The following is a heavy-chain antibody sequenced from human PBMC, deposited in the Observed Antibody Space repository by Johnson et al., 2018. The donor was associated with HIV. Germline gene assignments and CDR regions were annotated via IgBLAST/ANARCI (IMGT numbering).Heavy chain of an antibody. V-gene: IGHV3-72*01. Sequence: EVQLVESGGCLVQPGGSLRLSCAASGFTFSDHYMDWVRQAPGKGLEWVGRTRNKANSYTTEYAASVKGRFTISRDDSKNSLYLQMNSLKTEDTAVYYCARGGYYDILTGYYALAAFDIWGQGTMVTVSS. D-gene: IGHD3-9*01. CDR3: ARGGYYDILTGYYALAAFDI. J-gene: IGHJ3*02. CDR1: GFTFSDHY. CDR2: TRNKANSYTT.